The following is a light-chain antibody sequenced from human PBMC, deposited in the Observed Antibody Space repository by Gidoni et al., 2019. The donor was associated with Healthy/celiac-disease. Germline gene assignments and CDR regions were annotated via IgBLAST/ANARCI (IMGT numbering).Light chain of an antibody. CDR3: QKSNSARALT. Sequence: DIQMTQSPSSLSASVGDRVTITCRASQDINNYLAWYQQKPGKVPKILIYAASTLQSGVPSRFSGSGSGTDFTLTISSLQPEDVATYYCQKSNSARALTFGGGTKVEIK. CDR2: AAS. J-gene: IGKJ4*01. V-gene: IGKV1-27*01. CDR1: QDINNY.